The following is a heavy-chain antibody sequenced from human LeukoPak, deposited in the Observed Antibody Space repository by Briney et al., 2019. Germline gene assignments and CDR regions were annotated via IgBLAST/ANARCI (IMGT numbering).Heavy chain of an antibody. D-gene: IGHD3-22*01. Sequence: SETLSLTCTVSGGSIGSGSYYWSWIRQPAGKGLEWIGRIYTSGSTNYDPSLKSRVTISVDTSKNQFSLKLSSVTAADTAVYYCARGTTYNQYYYDSSGYYSLDYWGQGTLVTVSS. CDR3: ARGTTYNQYYYDSSGYYSLDY. CDR1: GGSIGSGSYY. CDR2: IYTSGST. V-gene: IGHV4-61*02. J-gene: IGHJ4*02.